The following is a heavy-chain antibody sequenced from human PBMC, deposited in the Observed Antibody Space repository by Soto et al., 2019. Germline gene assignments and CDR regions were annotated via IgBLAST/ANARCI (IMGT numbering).Heavy chain of an antibody. CDR3: ARVGPAHDYDSSGYYSPLDY. V-gene: IGHV1-69*01. CDR2: IIPMFGTA. CDR1: GDTFSSYA. D-gene: IGHD3-22*01. Sequence: QVQLVQSGAEVKKPGSSVKVSCKASGDTFSSYAINWVRQAPGQGLEWMGGIIPMFGTANYAQKFKGRVTITAGESTSTVYMELSSLSSEDTAVYYCARVGPAHDYDSSGYYSPLDYWGQGTLVTVSS. J-gene: IGHJ4*02.